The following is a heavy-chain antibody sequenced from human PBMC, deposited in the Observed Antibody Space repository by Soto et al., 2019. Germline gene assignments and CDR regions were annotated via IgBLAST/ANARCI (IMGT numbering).Heavy chain of an antibody. J-gene: IGHJ4*02. CDR2: IYWDDDK. D-gene: IGHD4-17*01. Sequence: QITLKESGPTLVKPTQTLTLTCTFSGFSLRTGGAGVGWLRQPPGKAPEWLALIYWDDDKRYSPSLRSRLTITKDTSKYQVVLTMTNMDPVDTATYYCARRRSGDYATYYFDYWGQEILVTVSS. CDR1: GFSLRTGGAG. CDR3: ARRRSGDYATYYFDY. V-gene: IGHV2-5*02.